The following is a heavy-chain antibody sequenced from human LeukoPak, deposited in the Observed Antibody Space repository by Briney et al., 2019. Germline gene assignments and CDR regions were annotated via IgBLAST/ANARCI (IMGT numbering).Heavy chain of an antibody. V-gene: IGHV4-4*07. CDR3: ARAGYIYGFYYYCMDV. D-gene: IGHD5-18*01. Sequence: SETLSLTCTVSGGSISSYYWSWIRQPAGKGLEWIGRIYTGGSTNYNPSLKSRVTMSVDTSKNQFSLKLSSVTAADTAVYYCARAGYIYGFYYYCMDVWGKGTTVTISS. J-gene: IGHJ6*03. CDR1: GGSISSYY. CDR2: IYTGGST.